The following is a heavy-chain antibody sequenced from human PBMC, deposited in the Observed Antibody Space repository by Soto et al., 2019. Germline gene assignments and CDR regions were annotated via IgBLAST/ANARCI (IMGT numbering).Heavy chain of an antibody. V-gene: IGHV1-8*01. CDR1: GYTFTSYD. CDR2: MNPNSANT. CDR3: ARERTVAGNDY. D-gene: IGHD6-19*01. Sequence: GASVKVSCKTSGYTFTSYDINWVRQATGQGLEWMGWMNPNSANTGYAQKFQGRVTMTRNTSISTAYMELSSLRSEDTAVYYCARERTVAGNDYWGQGTLVTVSS. J-gene: IGHJ4*02.